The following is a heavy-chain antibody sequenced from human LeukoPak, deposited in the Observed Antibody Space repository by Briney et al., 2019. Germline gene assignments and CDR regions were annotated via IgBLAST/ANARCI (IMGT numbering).Heavy chain of an antibody. V-gene: IGHV4-34*01. CDR2: VNHGGNT. Sequence: PSETLSLNFAVYGGSFSAYYWSWIRQPPGKGLEWIGEVNHGGNTRYNPSLKSRLTISVDTSNNQFSLILTPVTAADTAVYYCANWNAKTHSHDDWGQGTLVTVLS. D-gene: IGHD1-1*01. CDR1: GGSFSAYY. J-gene: IGHJ4*02. CDR3: ANWNAKTHSHDD.